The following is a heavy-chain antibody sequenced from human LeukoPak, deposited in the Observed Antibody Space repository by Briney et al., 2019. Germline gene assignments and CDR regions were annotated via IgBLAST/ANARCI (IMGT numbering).Heavy chain of an antibody. CDR2: IYPSDSYT. J-gene: IGHJ1*01. Sequence: GESLKISCKGSGYSFTSYWISWVRQMPGKGLEWMGRIYPSDSYTNYSPSFQGHVTISADKSISTAYLQWSSLKASDTAMYYCAGAGIAVAGNAEYFQHWGQGTLVTVS. CDR1: GYSFTSYW. V-gene: IGHV5-10-1*01. CDR3: AGAGIAVAGNAEYFQH. D-gene: IGHD6-19*01.